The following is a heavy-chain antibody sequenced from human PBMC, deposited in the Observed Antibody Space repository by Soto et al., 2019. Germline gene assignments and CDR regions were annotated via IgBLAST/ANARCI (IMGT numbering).Heavy chain of an antibody. V-gene: IGHV3-11*06. CDR3: ARDLVSGSFIAPGY. CDR1: GFTFSDYY. Sequence: PGGSLRLSCAASGFTFSDYYMSWIRQAPGKGLEWVSYISSSSSYTNYADSVKGRFTISRDNAKNSLYLQMNSLRAEDTAVYYCARDLVSGSFIAPGYWGQGTLVTVSS. D-gene: IGHD1-26*01. J-gene: IGHJ4*02. CDR2: ISSSSSYT.